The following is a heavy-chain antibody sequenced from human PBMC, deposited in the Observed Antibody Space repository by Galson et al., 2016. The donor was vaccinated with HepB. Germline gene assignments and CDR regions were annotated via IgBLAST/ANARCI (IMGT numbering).Heavy chain of an antibody. J-gene: IGHJ4*02. Sequence: SLRLSCAASGITLTNYAMSWVRQAPGKGLEWVSSISGSGSTINYADSVRGRLTISRDNSKNTLCLQMNSLRAEDTAIYYCAKDYSQYPRSRFDHWGQGTLVTVSS. CDR2: ISGSGSTI. CDR1: GITLTNYA. D-gene: IGHD2-2*01. CDR3: AKDYSQYPRSRFDH. V-gene: IGHV3-23*01.